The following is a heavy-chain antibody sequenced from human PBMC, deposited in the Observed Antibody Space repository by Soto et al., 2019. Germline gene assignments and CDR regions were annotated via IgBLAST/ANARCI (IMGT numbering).Heavy chain of an antibody. CDR3: ARGYQVGAPRGMDV. CDR1: GFTFSSYD. Sequence: EVQLVESGGGLVQPGGSLRLSCAASGFTFSSYDMHWVRQATGKGLEWVSAIGTAGDTYYPGSVKGRFTISRENAKNSLYLQMNSLRAEDTAVYYCARGYQVGAPRGMDVWGQGTTVTVSS. CDR2: IGTAGDT. D-gene: IGHD1-26*01. J-gene: IGHJ6*02. V-gene: IGHV3-13*01.